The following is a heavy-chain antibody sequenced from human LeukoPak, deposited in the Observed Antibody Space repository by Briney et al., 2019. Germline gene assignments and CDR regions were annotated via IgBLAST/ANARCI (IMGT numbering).Heavy chain of an antibody. V-gene: IGHV1-2*02. Sequence: GASVKVSCKASGYTFTGYYMHWVRQAPGQGLEWMGWINPNSGGTNYAQKFQGRVTMTGDTSISTAYMELSRLRSDDTAVYYCARVDTAMTYIDYWGQGTLVTVSS. CDR3: ARVDTAMTYIDY. CDR1: GYTFTGYY. J-gene: IGHJ4*02. D-gene: IGHD5-18*01. CDR2: INPNSGGT.